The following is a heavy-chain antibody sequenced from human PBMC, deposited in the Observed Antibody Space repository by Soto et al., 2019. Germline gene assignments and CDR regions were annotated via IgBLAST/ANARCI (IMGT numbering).Heavy chain of an antibody. CDR2: IWYDGSKK. CDR3: GRALAGVNDDCDM. V-gene: IGHV3-33*01. J-gene: IGHJ3*02. Sequence: QVQLVESGGGAVQPGESLRLSCAASGFSFGGVGMHWVRQAPGKGLEWVALIWYDGSKKYYADSVRGRFTISRDNSRKTVYLEMTSLRGDDTAMYYCGRALAGVNDDCDMWGQGTTVTVSP. D-gene: IGHD2-21*02. CDR1: GFSFGGVG.